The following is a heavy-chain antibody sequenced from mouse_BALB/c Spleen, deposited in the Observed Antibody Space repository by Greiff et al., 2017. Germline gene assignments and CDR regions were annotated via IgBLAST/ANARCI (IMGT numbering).Heavy chain of an antibody. CDR1: GYTFTSYW. CDR3: ARSKSGFDY. J-gene: IGHJ2*01. V-gene: IGHV1-69*02. CDR2: IDPSDSET. Sequence: VQLQQPGAELVKPGAPVKLSCKASGYTFTSYWMNWVKQRPGRGLEWIGRIDPSDSETHYNQKFKDKATLTVDKSSSTAYIQLSSLTSEDSAVYYCARSKSGFDYWGQGTTLTVSS.